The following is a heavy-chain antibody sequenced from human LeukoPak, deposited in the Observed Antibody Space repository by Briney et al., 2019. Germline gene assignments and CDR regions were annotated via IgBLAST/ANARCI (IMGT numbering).Heavy chain of an antibody. Sequence: GGSLRLSCAASGFTFSSYSMNRVRQAPGKGLEWVSPISSSSSYIYYADSVKGRFTISRDNAKNSLYLQMNSLRAEDTALYYCARGGPAARGMSNFDNWGQGTLVTVSS. V-gene: IGHV3-21*01. CDR1: GFTFSSYS. CDR2: ISSSSSYI. J-gene: IGHJ4*02. CDR3: ARGGPAARGMSNFDN. D-gene: IGHD2-2*01.